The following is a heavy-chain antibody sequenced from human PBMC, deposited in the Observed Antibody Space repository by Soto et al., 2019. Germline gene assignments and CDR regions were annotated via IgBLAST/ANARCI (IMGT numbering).Heavy chain of an antibody. J-gene: IGHJ4*02. D-gene: IGHD1-26*01. Sequence: SLRLSCAGSGFTFSSYGIHWVRQAPGKGLEWVALISYDGGNEKYTESVKDRFTISRDDSHNVAYLQMSSLRTEDTAMYYCAKDRYSGTYPTDFDDWGQGSLVAFSS. CDR1: GFTFSSYG. CDR2: ISYDGGNE. CDR3: AKDRYSGTYPTDFDD. V-gene: IGHV3-30*18.